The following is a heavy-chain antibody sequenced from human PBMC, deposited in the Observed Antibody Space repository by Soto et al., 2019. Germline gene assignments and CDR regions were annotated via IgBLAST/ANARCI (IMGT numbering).Heavy chain of an antibody. J-gene: IGHJ4*02. CDR1: GFSLSTNGVG. V-gene: IGHV2-5*02. D-gene: IGHD2-15*01. CDR3: VHRRTYCSGGSCYSSLFDY. CDR2: IYWDDDK. Sequence: QITLKESGPTLVKHTQSLTLTCTFSGFSLSTNGVGVGWIRQPPGKALEWLGLIYWDDDKRYSPSLSSRLTITKDTSKNQVVLTMTNMDPVDTATYYCVHRRTYCSGGSCYSSLFDYWGQGTLVTVSS.